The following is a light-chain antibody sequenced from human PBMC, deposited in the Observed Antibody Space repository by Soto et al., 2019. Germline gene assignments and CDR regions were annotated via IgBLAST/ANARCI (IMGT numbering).Light chain of an antibody. Sequence: EIVMTQSPATLSVSPGERATLSCRASQSFSSNLAWYQQKPGQAPRLLVYGASTRATGIPARFSGSGSGTEFTLTISSLQSEDFAVYYCQQYINWPLTFGGGTKVEI. V-gene: IGKV3-15*01. J-gene: IGKJ4*01. CDR2: GAS. CDR3: QQYINWPLT. CDR1: QSFSSN.